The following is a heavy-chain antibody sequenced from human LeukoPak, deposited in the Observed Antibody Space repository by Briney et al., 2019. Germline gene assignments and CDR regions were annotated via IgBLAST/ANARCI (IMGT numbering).Heavy chain of an antibody. CDR1: GGSISSYY. D-gene: IGHD1-26*01. CDR2: IYYSGST. J-gene: IGHJ6*02. V-gene: IGHV4-59*08. CDR3: AKLNLVGAQKLGGMDV. Sequence: SEALSLTFTVSGGSISSYYWSWIRQPPGKGLEWIGYIYYSGSTNYNPSLKSRVTISVDTSKNQFSLKLSSVTAADTALYYCAKLNLVGAQKLGGMDVWGQGTTVTVSS.